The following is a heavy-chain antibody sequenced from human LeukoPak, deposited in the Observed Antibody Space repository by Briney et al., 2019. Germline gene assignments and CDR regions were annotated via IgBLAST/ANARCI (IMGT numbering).Heavy chain of an antibody. V-gene: IGHV3-30*02. CDR3: AKGPQRSLWSRNDY. D-gene: IGHD5-18*01. CDR1: GFTFSHYG. Sequence: GGSLRLSCAASGFTFSHYGMHWVRQAPGKGLEWVAFIRYDGSNKYYADSVKGRFTISRDNSKNTLYLQINSLRAEDTAVYYCAKGPQRSLWSRNDYWGQGTLVTVSS. CDR2: IRYDGSNK. J-gene: IGHJ4*02.